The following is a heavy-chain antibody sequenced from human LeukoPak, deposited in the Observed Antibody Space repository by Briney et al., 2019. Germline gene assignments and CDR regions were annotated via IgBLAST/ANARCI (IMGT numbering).Heavy chain of an antibody. V-gene: IGHV1-2*02. D-gene: IGHD3-10*01. CDR3: AKDYGGPSWFGGIDS. J-gene: IGHJ4*02. Sequence: ASVKVSCKTSGYTFTGYYMHWVRQAPGQGLEWMGWINPNSGDTISAQKFQGRVTMTRDTSISTVYMEVSGLRSDDTAIYYCAKDYGGPSWFGGIDSWGQGTLVTVSS. CDR2: INPNSGDT. CDR1: GYTFTGYY.